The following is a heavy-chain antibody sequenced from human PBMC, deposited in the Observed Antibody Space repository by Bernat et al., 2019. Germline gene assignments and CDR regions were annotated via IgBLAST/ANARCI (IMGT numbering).Heavy chain of an antibody. V-gene: IGHV3-23*04. CDR3: RKGGYSHYAPFDY. J-gene: IGHJ4*02. CDR1: GFTFSSYA. Sequence: EVQLVESGGGLVQPGGSLRLSCAASGFTFSSYAMNWVRQTPGKGLEWVSSINPSGRKTYYADSVTGRFTISRDNAKNTVILEMNTLRDEDVALYYCRKGGYSHYAPFDYWGQGTQVTVSA. D-gene: IGHD4-4*01. CDR2: INPSGRKT.